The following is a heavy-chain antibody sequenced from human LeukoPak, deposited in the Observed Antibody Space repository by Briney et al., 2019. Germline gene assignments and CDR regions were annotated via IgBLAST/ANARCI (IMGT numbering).Heavy chain of an antibody. CDR1: GYTFTGYY. D-gene: IGHD2-15*01. CDR3: ARVRELGYCSGGSCYPTFPWFDP. CDR2: INPNSGGT. Sequence: GASVKVSCKASGYTFTGYYMHWVRQAPGQGLEWMGWINPNSGGTNYAQKFQGRVTMTRDTSISTAYMELSRLRSDDTAVYYCARVRELGYCSGGSCYPTFPWFDPWGQGTLVTVSS. J-gene: IGHJ5*02. V-gene: IGHV1-2*02.